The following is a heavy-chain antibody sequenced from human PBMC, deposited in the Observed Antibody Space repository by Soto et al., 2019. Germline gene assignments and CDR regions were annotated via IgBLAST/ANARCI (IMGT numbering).Heavy chain of an antibody. CDR3: AREPSI. CDR1: GFTFSNYA. V-gene: IGHV3-23*01. CDR2: ISDSGDGT. Sequence: GGSLRLSCAASGFTFSNYAMSWVRQAPGKGLEWVSGISDSGDGTYYRNSVEGRFTISRDNSKNTLYLQMNSLRDEDTAVYYCAREPSIWGQGTLVTVSS. J-gene: IGHJ4*02.